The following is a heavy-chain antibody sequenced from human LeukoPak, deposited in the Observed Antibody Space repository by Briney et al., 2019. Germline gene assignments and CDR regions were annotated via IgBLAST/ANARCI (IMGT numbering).Heavy chain of an antibody. V-gene: IGHV3-33*06. D-gene: IGHD1-14*01. Sequence: GGSLRLSCAASGFTFSSYGMHWVREAPGKGLEWVAVIWYDGSNKYYADSVKGRFTISRDNSKNTLYLQMNSLRAEDTAVYYCAKDGSGRFDYWGQGTLVTVSS. CDR3: AKDGSGRFDY. CDR2: IWYDGSNK. CDR1: GFTFSSYG. J-gene: IGHJ4*02.